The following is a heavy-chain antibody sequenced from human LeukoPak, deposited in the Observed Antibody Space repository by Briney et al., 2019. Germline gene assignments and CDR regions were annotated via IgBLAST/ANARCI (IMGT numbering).Heavy chain of an antibody. Sequence: TLSLTCTVSGGSINSADYYWTWIRQPPGKGLEWIGYISHTGGTYYNSSLLSRVTISVDKSKNQFFLTLGSVTAADTAVYYCARDHVEYCSSTSCLNWGQGTLVTASS. V-gene: IGHV4-30-2*01. CDR1: GGSINSADYY. D-gene: IGHD2-2*01. CDR2: ISHTGGT. J-gene: IGHJ4*02. CDR3: ARDHVEYCSSTSCLN.